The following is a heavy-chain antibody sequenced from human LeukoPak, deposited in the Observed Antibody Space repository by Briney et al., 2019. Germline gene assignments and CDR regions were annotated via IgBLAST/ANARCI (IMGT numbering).Heavy chain of an antibody. CDR3: ARDRNTDFWSGYYTNYFDY. CDR2: IRYDGSNK. V-gene: IGHV3-30*02. Sequence: GGSLRLSCAASGFTFSSYGMHWVRQAPGKGLERVAFIRYDGSNKYYAASVKGRFTISRDNAKNSLHLQMNSLRAEDTAVYYCARDRNTDFWSGYYTNYFDYWGQGTLVTVSS. J-gene: IGHJ4*02. CDR1: GFTFSSYG. D-gene: IGHD3-3*01.